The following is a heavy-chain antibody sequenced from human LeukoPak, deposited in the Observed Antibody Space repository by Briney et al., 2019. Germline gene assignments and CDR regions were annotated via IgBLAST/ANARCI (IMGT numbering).Heavy chain of an antibody. CDR2: ISSSGSTI. D-gene: IGHD1-1*01. J-gene: IGHJ4*02. CDR3: ARDNYRVFDY. Sequence: PGGSLRLSCAASGFTFSSYEMNWVRQAPGKGLEWVSYISSSGSTIYYADSVKGRFTISRDNAKNSVYLQMNSLRAEDTAVYYCARDNYRVFDYWGQGTLVTVSS. V-gene: IGHV3-48*03. CDR1: GFTFSSYE.